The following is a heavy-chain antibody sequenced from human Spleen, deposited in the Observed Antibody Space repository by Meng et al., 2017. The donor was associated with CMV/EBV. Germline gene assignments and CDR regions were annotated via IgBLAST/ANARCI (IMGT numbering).Heavy chain of an antibody. CDR1: SGACSSCDYY. Sequence: LAHRTQHLSLSFTSFSGACSSCDYYWSWTRKPPGKGRESIGSIGHAGALYYTPSLKSRVTVSIDTSANQFFLTLTSVTAADTAIYYCVRSSGWVKTGFDPWGQGTLVTVSS. CDR3: VRSSGWVKTGFDP. D-gene: IGHD6-19*01. J-gene: IGHJ5*02. V-gene: IGHV4-39*01. CDR2: IGHAGAL.